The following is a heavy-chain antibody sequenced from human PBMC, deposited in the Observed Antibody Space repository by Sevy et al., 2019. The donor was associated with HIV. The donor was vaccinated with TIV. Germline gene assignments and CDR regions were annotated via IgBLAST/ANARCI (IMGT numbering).Heavy chain of an antibody. V-gene: IGHV3-48*03. J-gene: IGHJ4*02. CDR3: ARWRRFGESVSLDH. D-gene: IGHD3-10*01. CDR2: ISSSGRIT. Sequence: GGSLRLSCAASGFTFSTYEMNWVRQAPGKGLDWVSYISSSGRITSYADSVKGRFTISRDNAKNALYLHMNSLRVEDMAVYYCARWRRFGESVSLDHWGQGTLVTVSS. CDR1: GFTFSTYE.